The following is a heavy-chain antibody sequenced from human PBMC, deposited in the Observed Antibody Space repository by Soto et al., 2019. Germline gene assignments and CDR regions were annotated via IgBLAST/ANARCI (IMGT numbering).Heavy chain of an antibody. J-gene: IGHJ3*02. CDR1: AYTFTSYW. V-gene: IGHV5-10-1*01. D-gene: IGHD2-2*01. CDR2: IDPSDSYT. Sequence: GEPLKISCKASAYTFTSYWITWVRQMPGKGLEWMGRIDPSDSYTDYSPSFEGHVTISADKSITTAYLQWSGLRASDTAMYYCARPYGPLLSTSWHSYALDIWGQGTMVTVSS. CDR3: ARPYGPLLSTSWHSYALDI.